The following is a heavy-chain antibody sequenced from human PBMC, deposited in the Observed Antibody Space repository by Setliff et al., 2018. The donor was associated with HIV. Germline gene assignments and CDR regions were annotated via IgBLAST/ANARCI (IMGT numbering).Heavy chain of an antibody. Sequence: SVKVSCKASGYTFTSYYIHWVRQAPGQGLEWMGGIISIFDKANYAQKFHGRLTITADDSTRTVYMELNSLGSGDTAVYYCARGGVRGYSYGEAFDIWGQGTLVTVSS. CDR3: ARGGVRGYSYGEAFDI. CDR2: IISIFDKA. V-gene: IGHV1-69*13. D-gene: IGHD5-18*01. CDR1: GYTFTSYY. J-gene: IGHJ3*02.